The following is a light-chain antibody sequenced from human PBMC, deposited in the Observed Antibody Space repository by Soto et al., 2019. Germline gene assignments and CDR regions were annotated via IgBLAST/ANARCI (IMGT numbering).Light chain of an antibody. J-gene: IGLJ3*02. CDR3: SVWDDSLNGLV. V-gene: IGLV1-44*01. CDR2: SNN. CDR1: NSNIGSHT. Sequence: QSVLTQPPSASGTPGQRVTISCSGSNSNIGSHTVNWYQQLPRTAPKLLMYSNNQRPSGVPDRFSGSKSGTSASLAISGLQSEDEADYYCSVWDDSLNGLVFGGGTKLTVL.